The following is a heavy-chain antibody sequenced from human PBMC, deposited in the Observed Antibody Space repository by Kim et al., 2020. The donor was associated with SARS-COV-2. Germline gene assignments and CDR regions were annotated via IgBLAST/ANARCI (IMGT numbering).Heavy chain of an antibody. CDR3: ARGDYCSGGSCYSRYFQH. V-gene: IGHV4-34*01. Sequence: SETLSLTCAVYGGSFSGYYWSWIRQPPGKGLEWIGEINHSGSTNYNPSLKSRVTISVDTSKNQFSLKLSSVTAADTAVYYCARGDYCSGGSCYSRYFQHWGQGTLVTVSS. J-gene: IGHJ1*01. D-gene: IGHD2-15*01. CDR2: INHSGST. CDR1: GGSFSGYY.